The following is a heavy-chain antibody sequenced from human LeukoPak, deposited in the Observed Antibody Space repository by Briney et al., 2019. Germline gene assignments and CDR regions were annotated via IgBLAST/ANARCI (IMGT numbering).Heavy chain of an antibody. Sequence: GGSLRLSCTASGFSFSGHWMHWARQLPGKGLVWVSRISPTGSTTSYADSVKGRFTVSRDNAKDTLYLQVNNLRAEDTAVYYCARGPNSNWSGLDFWGQGTLLTVSS. J-gene: IGHJ4*02. CDR3: ARGPNSNWSGLDF. CDR2: ISPTGSTT. D-gene: IGHD6-6*01. CDR1: GFSFSGHW. V-gene: IGHV3-74*01.